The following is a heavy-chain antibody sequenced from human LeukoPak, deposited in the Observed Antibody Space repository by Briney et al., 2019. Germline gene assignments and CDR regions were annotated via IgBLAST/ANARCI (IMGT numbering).Heavy chain of an antibody. V-gene: IGHV3-48*03. CDR3: ARGHGTSWFPFDS. CDR2: ISDDDTTI. D-gene: IGHD6-13*01. CDR1: GFSFSSYQ. J-gene: IGHJ4*02. Sequence: PGGSLRLSCTGSGFSFSSYQMNWVRQAPGKGLEWVSHISDDDTTIYYADSVKGRFTISRDDAKSSVYLEMKGLRAEYTAIYYCARGHGTSWFPFDSWGQGTLVTVSS.